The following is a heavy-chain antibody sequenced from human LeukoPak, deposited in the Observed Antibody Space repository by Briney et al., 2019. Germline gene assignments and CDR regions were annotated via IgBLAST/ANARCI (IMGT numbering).Heavy chain of an antibody. CDR1: GYTFTGCY. Sequence: ASVKVSCKASGYTFTGCYMHWVRQAPGQGLEWMGWINPNSGGTNYAQKFQGRVTMTRDTSISTAYMELSRLRSDDTAVYYCARDRLVVPHNWFDPWGQGTLVTVSS. CDR3: ARDRLVVPHNWFDP. V-gene: IGHV1-2*02. J-gene: IGHJ5*02. D-gene: IGHD2-2*01. CDR2: INPNSGGT.